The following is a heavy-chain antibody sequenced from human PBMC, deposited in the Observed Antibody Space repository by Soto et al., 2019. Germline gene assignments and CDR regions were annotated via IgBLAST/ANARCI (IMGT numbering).Heavy chain of an antibody. CDR1: GGTFSSYA. V-gene: IGHV1-69*01. CDR2: IIPIFGTA. CDR3: ARGYCSSTSCYTRIAAVVLGAFDI. J-gene: IGHJ3*02. Sequence: QVQLVQSGAEVKKPGSSVKVSCKASGGTFSSYAISWVRQAPGQGLEWMGGIIPIFGTANYAQKFQGRVTITADESTSTAYMELSSLRSEDTAVYYCARGYCSSTSCYTRIAAVVLGAFDIWGQGKMVTVSS. D-gene: IGHD2-2*02.